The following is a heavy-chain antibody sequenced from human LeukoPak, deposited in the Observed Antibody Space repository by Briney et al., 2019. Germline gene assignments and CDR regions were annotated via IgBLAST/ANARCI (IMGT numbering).Heavy chain of an antibody. D-gene: IGHD5-12*01. CDR3: AREGDIVATIVGAFDI. CDR2: IMGEESRK. CDR1: GFSISNYW. J-gene: IGHJ3*02. V-gene: IGHV3-7*01. Sequence: GGSLSLSCAASGFSISNYWRSWLRQAPGKGLEWVANIMGEESRKYYLDSVTGRFTIARDHAKNSLYLQKNSLRAEDTAVYYWAREGDIVATIVGAFDIWGEGTMVTVSS.